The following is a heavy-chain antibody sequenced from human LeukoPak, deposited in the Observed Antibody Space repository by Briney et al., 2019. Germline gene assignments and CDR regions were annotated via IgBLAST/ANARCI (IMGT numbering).Heavy chain of an antibody. V-gene: IGHV3-23*01. D-gene: IGHD3-3*01. CDR2: ISGSGGAT. Sequence: GGSLRLSCAASGFTFSNYDMTWVRQAPGRGLEWVSGISGSGGATYSADSVKGRFTISRDNSKNMLYLQMNSLRAEDTAVYYCAKDAVTIFGSWAYNWFDPWGQGTLVTVSS. CDR3: AKDAVTIFGSWAYNWFDP. J-gene: IGHJ5*02. CDR1: GFTFSNYD.